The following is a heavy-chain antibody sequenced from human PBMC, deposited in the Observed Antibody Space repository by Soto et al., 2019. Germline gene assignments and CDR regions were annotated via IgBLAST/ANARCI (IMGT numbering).Heavy chain of an antibody. V-gene: IGHV3-66*01. D-gene: IGHD4-17*01. Sequence: EVQLVESGGGLVQPGGSLRLSCAASGFTVSSNYMSWVRQAPGKGLEWVSVIYSGGSTYYADSVKGRFTISRDNSKNTLYLQMNSLRAEDTAVYYCAYSRGDYVAVLFDYWGQGTLVTVSS. J-gene: IGHJ4*02. CDR2: IYSGGST. CDR3: AYSRGDYVAVLFDY. CDR1: GFTVSSNY.